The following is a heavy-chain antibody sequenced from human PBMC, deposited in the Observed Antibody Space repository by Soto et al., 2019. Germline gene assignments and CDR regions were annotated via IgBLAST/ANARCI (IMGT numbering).Heavy chain of an antibody. Sequence: SETLSLTCAVSGDSISSTNWWSWVRQPPGKGLEWIGYIYYSGSTYYNPSLKSRVTISVDTSKNQFSLKLSSVTAADTAVYYCARARGARYFDYWGQGTLVTVSS. V-gene: IGHV4-30-4*01. J-gene: IGHJ4*02. CDR2: IYYSGST. CDR1: GDSISSTNW. CDR3: ARARGARYFDY. D-gene: IGHD2-15*01.